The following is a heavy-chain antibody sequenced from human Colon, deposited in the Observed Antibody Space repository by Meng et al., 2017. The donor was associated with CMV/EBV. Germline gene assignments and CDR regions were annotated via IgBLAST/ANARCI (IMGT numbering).Heavy chain of an antibody. D-gene: IGHD3-22*01. Sequence: TFSTYDIHWVRQATGQGLEWMAWMNPNSGNAAFAPKFQGRVSMTSDNSISTAYMELSGLQFEDTAVYYCARGYYDDNGYNKYACDIWGQGTMVTVSS. CDR3: ARGYYDDNGYNKYACDI. J-gene: IGHJ3*02. V-gene: IGHV1-8*02. CDR1: TFSTYD. CDR2: MNPNSGNA.